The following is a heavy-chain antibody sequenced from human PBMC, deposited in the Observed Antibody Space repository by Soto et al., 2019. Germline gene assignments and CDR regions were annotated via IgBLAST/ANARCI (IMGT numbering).Heavy chain of an antibody. CDR2: ISAYNGNT. D-gene: IGHD3-10*01. J-gene: IGHJ6*02. CDR1: GYTFTNYG. CDR3: ARVKGEFYYYCYGMDV. Sequence: ASVKVSCKASGYTFTNYGINWVRQAPGQGLEWMGWISAYNGNTNYAQKLQGRVTMTTDTSTSTAYMELRSLRSDDTAVYYCARVKGEFYYYCYGMDVWGQGTTVTVSS. V-gene: IGHV1-18*01.